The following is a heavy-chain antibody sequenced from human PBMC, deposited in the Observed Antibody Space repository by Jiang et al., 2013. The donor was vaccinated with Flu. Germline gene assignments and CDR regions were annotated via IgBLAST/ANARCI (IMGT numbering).Heavy chain of an antibody. J-gene: IGHJ3*02. CDR1: FTFDDYA. CDR2: ISWNSGSI. D-gene: IGHD3-22*01. Sequence: FTFDDYAMHWVRQAPGKGLEWVSGISWNSGSIGYADSVKGRFTISRDNAKNSLYLQMNSLRAEDTALYYCAKGAYYYDNSAQWGGMGAFDIWGQGTMVTVSS. V-gene: IGHV3-9*01. CDR3: AKGAYYYDNSAQWGGMGAFDI.